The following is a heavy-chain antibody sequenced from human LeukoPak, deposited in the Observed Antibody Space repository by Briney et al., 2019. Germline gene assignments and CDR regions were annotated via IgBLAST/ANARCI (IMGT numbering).Heavy chain of an antibody. J-gene: IGHJ6*02. CDR3: ARVTTSMVYYYYYGMDV. CDR2: IYYSGST. D-gene: IGHD3-10*01. Sequence: PSETLSLTCTLSGGSINSYYWSWIRQPPGKGLEWIGYIYYSGSTNYNPSLKSRVTISVDTSKNQFSLKLSSVTAADTAVYYCARVTTSMVYYYYYGMDVWGQGTTVTVSS. CDR1: GGSINSYY. V-gene: IGHV4-59*01.